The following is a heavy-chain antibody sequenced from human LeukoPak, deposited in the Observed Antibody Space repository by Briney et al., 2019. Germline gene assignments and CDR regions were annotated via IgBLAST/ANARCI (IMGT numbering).Heavy chain of an antibody. CDR1: GYTFSDYW. D-gene: IGHD6-13*01. J-gene: IGHJ1*01. V-gene: IGHV5-51*01. Sequence: GESLKISCKGSGYTFSDYWIGWVRQMPGKGLEWMGIIYPDDSDVRYSPSFQGQVTISADKSITTAYLQWSSLKASDTAMYYCARHDNIATKSAEYFHHWGQGTLVTVSS. CDR3: ARHDNIATKSAEYFHH. CDR2: IYPDDSDV.